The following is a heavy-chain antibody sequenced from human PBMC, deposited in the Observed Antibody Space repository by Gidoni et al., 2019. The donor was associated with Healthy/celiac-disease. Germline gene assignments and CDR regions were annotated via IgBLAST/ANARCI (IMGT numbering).Heavy chain of an antibody. J-gene: IGHJ4*02. CDR2: ISSSSSTI. V-gene: IGHV3-48*02. CDR1: GFTFSSYS. D-gene: IGHD2-2*01. CDR3: ARDRYCSSTSCWFPLDY. Sequence: EVQLVESGGGLVQPGGSLRLSCAASGFTFSSYSMNWVRQAPGKGLEWVSYISSSSSTIYYADSVKGRFTISRDNAKNSLYLQMNSLRDEDTAVYYCARDRYCSSTSCWFPLDYWGQGTLVTVSS.